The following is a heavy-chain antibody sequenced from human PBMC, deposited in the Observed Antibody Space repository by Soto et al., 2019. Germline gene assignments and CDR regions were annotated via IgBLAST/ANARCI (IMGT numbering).Heavy chain of an antibody. CDR2: IYTGDSDT. V-gene: IGHV5-51*01. Sequence: GESLKISCKGSGDSFTSYWIGWVRQVPGKGQEWMGIIYTGDSDTRYSPSFQGQVTISADKSISTAYLQWSSLKASDTAIYYCAIRGASQWLKFWGQGTLVTVSS. D-gene: IGHD6-19*01. J-gene: IGHJ4*02. CDR1: GDSFTSYW. CDR3: AIRGASQWLKF.